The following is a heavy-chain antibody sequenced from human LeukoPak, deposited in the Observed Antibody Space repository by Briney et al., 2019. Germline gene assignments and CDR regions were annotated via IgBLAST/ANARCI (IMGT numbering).Heavy chain of an antibody. V-gene: IGHV3-23*01. CDR3: AKAEYYDFWSGSYYFDY. J-gene: IGHJ4*02. D-gene: IGHD3-3*01. CDR2: ISGSGGST. CDR1: GFTFSSYA. Sequence: PGGSPRLSCAASGFTFSSYAMSWVRQAPGKGLEWVSAISGSGGSTYYADSVKGRFTISRDNSKNTLYLQMNSLRAEDTAVYYCAKAEYYDFWSGSYYFDYWGQGTLVTVSS.